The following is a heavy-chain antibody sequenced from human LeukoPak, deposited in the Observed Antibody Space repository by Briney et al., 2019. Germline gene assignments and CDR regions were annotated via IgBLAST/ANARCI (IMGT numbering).Heavy chain of an antibody. CDR2: IYGSGST. CDR1: GASISSSSYS. Sequence: SETLSLTCTVSGASISSSSYSWGWIRQPPGKGLEWIGHIYGSGSTNYNPSLKSRVTLSVDTSKNQFSLKLSSVTAADTAVYYCAREGTSGTHLNWFDPWGQGTLVTVSS. D-gene: IGHD1-1*01. CDR3: AREGTSGTHLNWFDP. V-gene: IGHV4-61*01. J-gene: IGHJ5*02.